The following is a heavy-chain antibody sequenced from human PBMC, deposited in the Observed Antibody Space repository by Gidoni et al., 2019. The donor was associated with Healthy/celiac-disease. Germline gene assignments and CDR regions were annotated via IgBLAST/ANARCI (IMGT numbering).Heavy chain of an antibody. V-gene: IGHV1-2*06. CDR1: GYTFTGYY. Sequence: QVQLVQSGAEVKKPGASVKVSCKASGYTFTGYYMHWVRQAPGQGLEWMGRINPNSGGTNYAQKFQGRVTMTRDTSISTAYMELSRLRSDDTAVYYCARLYFGSWSDYYYGMDVWGQGTTVTVSS. D-gene: IGHD6-13*01. CDR2: INPNSGGT. CDR3: ARLYFGSWSDYYYGMDV. J-gene: IGHJ6*02.